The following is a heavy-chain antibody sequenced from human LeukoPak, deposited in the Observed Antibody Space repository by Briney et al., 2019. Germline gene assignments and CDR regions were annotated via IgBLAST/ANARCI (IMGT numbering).Heavy chain of an antibody. J-gene: IGHJ3*02. D-gene: IGHD6-13*01. CDR3: ARHRSSSWYDALHI. V-gene: IGHV4-39*01. CDR1: GGSISSSSYY. Sequence: SETLSLTCTVSGGSISSSSYYWGWIRQPPGKGPEWIASISYSGSTYNNPSLKSRVTISVDTSKNQFSLKLTTVTAADTAVYFCARHRSSSWYDALHIWGQGTMVTVPS. CDR2: ISYSGST.